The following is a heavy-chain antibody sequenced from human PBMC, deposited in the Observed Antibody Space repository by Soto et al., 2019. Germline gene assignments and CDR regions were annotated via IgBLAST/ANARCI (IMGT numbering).Heavy chain of an antibody. Sequence: PGESLKISCKGSGYSFTSYWISWVRQMPGKGLEWMGRIDPSASYTNYSPSFQGHVTISADKSISTAYLQWSSLKASDTAMYYCARHEPIYYDSSGYYYWGQGTLVTVSS. D-gene: IGHD3-22*01. V-gene: IGHV5-10-1*01. J-gene: IGHJ4*02. CDR3: ARHEPIYYDSSGYYY. CDR2: IDPSASYT. CDR1: GYSFTSYW.